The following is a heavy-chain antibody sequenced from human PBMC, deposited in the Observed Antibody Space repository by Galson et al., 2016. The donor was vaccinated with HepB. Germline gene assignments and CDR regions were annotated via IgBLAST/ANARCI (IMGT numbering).Heavy chain of an antibody. J-gene: IGHJ1*01. D-gene: IGHD5/OR15-5a*01. Sequence: SLRLSCAVSGFDFSHYAMHWVRQAPGKGLEWVAYTSYDGSDEYYADSVKGRFTIFKDNYRDTLNLQMHSLRAEDTAVYYCAKDLVSGAVPYVEYFHQWGLGTLGTVSS. V-gene: IGHV3-30*04. CDR3: AKDLVSGAVPYVEYFHQ. CDR2: TSYDGSDE. CDR1: GFDFSHYA.